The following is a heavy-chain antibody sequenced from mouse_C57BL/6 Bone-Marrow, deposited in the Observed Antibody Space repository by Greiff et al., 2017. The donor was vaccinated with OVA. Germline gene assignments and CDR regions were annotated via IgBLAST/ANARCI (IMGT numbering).Heavy chain of an antibody. D-gene: IGHD2-5*01. CDR3: ARGNYYSNYNAMDY. J-gene: IGHJ4*01. CDR2: VYPYNGGT. CDR1: GFTFTDYY. V-gene: IGHV1-36*01. Sequence: VQLKQSGPVLVKPGPSVKISCKASGFTFTDYYMHWVKQSHGKSLEWIGLVYPYNGGTSYNQKLKGKGTLTVDTSSSTADMVLNSLTSEDSAVYYCARGNYYSNYNAMDYWGQGTSVTVSS.